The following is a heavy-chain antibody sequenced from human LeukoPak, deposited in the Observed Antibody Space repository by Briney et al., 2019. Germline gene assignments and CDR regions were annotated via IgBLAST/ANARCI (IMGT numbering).Heavy chain of an antibody. Sequence: GGSLRLSCAASGFTFSHYSMNWVRQARGKGLEWVSSITGSSSFIHYADSVKGRFTISRDNAKNSLYLQMNSLRAEDTAVYYCASRRRGQWLVLNAFDIWGQGTMVTVSS. CDR2: ITGSSSFI. D-gene: IGHD6-19*01. J-gene: IGHJ3*02. V-gene: IGHV3-21*01. CDR1: GFTFSHYS. CDR3: ASRRRGQWLVLNAFDI.